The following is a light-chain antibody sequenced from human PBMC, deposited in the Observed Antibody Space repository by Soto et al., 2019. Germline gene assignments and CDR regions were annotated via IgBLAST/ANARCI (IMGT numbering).Light chain of an antibody. CDR3: SSYTSSSTLVV. V-gene: IGLV2-14*01. CDR1: SSDVGGDIY. Sequence: QSALTQPASVSGYPGQSITISCTGTSSDVGGDIYVSWYQPHPGKAPKLMIYGVSNRPSGVSDRFAGSKSGNTASLTISGLRAEDEADYYCSSYTSSSTLVVFGVGTKVTVL. J-gene: IGLJ2*01. CDR2: GVS.